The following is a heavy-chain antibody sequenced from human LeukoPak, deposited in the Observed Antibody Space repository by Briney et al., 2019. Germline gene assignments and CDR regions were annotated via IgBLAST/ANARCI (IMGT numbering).Heavy chain of an antibody. V-gene: IGHV3-66*01. CDR2: IYSGGST. CDR3: ARSPYGDYARYDFDY. Sequence: PGGSLRLSCAASGFTFSSYAMSWVRQAPGKGLEWVSVIYSGGSTYYADSVKGRFTISRDNSKNTLYLQMNSLRAEDTAVYYCARSPYGDYARYDFDYWGQGTLVTVSS. J-gene: IGHJ4*02. D-gene: IGHD4-17*01. CDR1: GFTFSSYA.